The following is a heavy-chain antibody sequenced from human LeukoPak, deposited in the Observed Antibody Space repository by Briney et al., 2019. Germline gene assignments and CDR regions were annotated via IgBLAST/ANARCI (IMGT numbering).Heavy chain of an antibody. D-gene: IGHD6-13*01. CDR3: ARGGYSSSLVLDY. CDR1: GGSISSGGYS. Sequence: SATLSLTCAVSGGSISSGGYSWSWIRQPPGKGLEWIGYIYHSGSTYYNPSLKSRVTISVDRSKNQFSLKLSSVTAADTAVYYCARGGYSSSLVLDYWGQGTLVTVSS. J-gene: IGHJ4*02. CDR2: IYHSGST. V-gene: IGHV4-30-2*01.